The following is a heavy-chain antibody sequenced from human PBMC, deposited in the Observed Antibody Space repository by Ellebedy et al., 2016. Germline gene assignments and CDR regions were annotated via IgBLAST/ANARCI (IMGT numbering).Heavy chain of an antibody. J-gene: IGHJ4*02. Sequence: GGSLRLXCAASGFTFSSYGMHWIRQAPGKGLEWVAVISYDGSNKYYADSVKGRFTISRDNSKNTLYLQMNSLRAEDTAVYYCAKSDYFDYWGQGTLVTVSS. V-gene: IGHV3-30*18. CDR2: ISYDGSNK. CDR1: GFTFSSYG. CDR3: AKSDYFDY.